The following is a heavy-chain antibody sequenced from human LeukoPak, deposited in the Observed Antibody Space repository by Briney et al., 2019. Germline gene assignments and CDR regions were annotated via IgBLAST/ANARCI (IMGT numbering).Heavy chain of an antibody. CDR1: GGSISSYY. V-gene: IGHV4-59*01. D-gene: IGHD2-15*01. CDR3: ARGRSGPLSAFDY. J-gene: IGHJ4*02. CDR2: IYYSGST. Sequence: SETLSLACTVSGGSISSYYWSWIRQPPGKGLGWIGYIYYSGSTNYNPSLKSRVTISVDTSKNQFSLKLSSVTAADTAVYYCARGRSGPLSAFDYWGQGTLVTVSS.